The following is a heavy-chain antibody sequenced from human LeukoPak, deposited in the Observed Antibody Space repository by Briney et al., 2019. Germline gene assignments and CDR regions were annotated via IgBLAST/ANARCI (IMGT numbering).Heavy chain of an antibody. V-gene: IGHV1-69*13. CDR3: AGDPPYDFWSGYYYYGMDV. J-gene: IGHJ6*02. Sequence: SVKVSCKASGYTFTSYDINWVRQAPGQGLEWMGGIIPIFGTANYAQKFQGRVTITADESTSTAYMELSSLRSEDTAVYYCAGDPPYDFWSGYYYYGMDVWGQGTTVTVSS. CDR2: IIPIFGTA. CDR1: GYTFTSYD. D-gene: IGHD3-3*01.